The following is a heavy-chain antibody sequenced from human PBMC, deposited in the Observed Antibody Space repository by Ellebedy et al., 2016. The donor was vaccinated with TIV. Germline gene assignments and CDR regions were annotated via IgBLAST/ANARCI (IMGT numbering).Heavy chain of an antibody. CDR2: ISGSGGNT. V-gene: IGHV3-23*01. J-gene: IGHJ4*02. CDR1: GFTFSGSA. D-gene: IGHD6-13*01. CDR3: AGGRAPAVDY. Sequence: GGSLRLSXAASGFTFSGSAMTWVRQGPGKGLEWVSAISGSGGNTYYADSVKGRFTISRDRSKNTLWLQMNTLRIDDTALYYCAGGRAPAVDYWGQGTLVTVSS.